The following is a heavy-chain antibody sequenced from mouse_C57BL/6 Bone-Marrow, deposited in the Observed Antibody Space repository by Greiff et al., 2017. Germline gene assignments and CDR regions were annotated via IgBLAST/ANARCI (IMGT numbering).Heavy chain of an antibody. D-gene: IGHD1-1*01. CDR1: GYTFTSYW. CDR2: IDPSDSYT. CDR3: ARGELPAGFAY. Sequence: QVHVKQPGAELVMPGASVKLSCKASGYTFTSYWMHWVKQRPGQGLEWIGEIDPSDSYTNYNQKFKGKSTLTVDKSSSTAYMQLSSLTSEDSAVYYCARGELPAGFAYWGQGTLVTVSA. V-gene: IGHV1-69*01. J-gene: IGHJ3*01.